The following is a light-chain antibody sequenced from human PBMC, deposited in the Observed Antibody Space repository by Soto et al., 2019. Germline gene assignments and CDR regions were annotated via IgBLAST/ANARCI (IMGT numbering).Light chain of an antibody. J-gene: IGKJ4*01. CDR3: HQTNSFPLS. V-gene: IGKV1D-12*01. CDR2: AAS. Sequence: DIQMTQSPSSVSAYVGDRVTITCRASQGISSWLAWYQQKPGKAPRLLIYAASTSQSGVPSRFSGSGTGTDFTLTISSLQAEDSATYYCHQTNSFPLSFGGGTKVEVK. CDR1: QGISSW.